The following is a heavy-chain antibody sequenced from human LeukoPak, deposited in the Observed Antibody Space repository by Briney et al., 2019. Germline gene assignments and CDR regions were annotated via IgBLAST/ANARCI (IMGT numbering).Heavy chain of an antibody. D-gene: IGHD5-24*01. CDR2: VRDKNI. CDR3: AKEMGTIYFDY. Sequence: QPGRSLGLSCAASGFIFGDYTIHWLRHTPETGLEWVSLVRDKNIFYSDSVKGRFTAYRDNSKNSLYLQMSSLRTEDTGLYFCAKEMGTIYFDYWGRGTPVTVSS. V-gene: IGHV3-43*01. J-gene: IGHJ4*02. CDR1: GFIFGDYT.